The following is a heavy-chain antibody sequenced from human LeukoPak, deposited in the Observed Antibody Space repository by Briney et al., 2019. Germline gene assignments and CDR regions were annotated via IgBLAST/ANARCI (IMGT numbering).Heavy chain of an antibody. CDR2: IYYSGST. Sequence: SETLSLTCTVSGGSISGYYWSWFRQPPGKGPEYVGYIYYSGSTNYNPSLKSRVTTSVDTSKNQFSLKLTSVTTADTAVYYCVRIEGGGYAASWGQGTLVTVSS. J-gene: IGHJ5*02. CDR3: VRIEGGGYAAS. D-gene: IGHD5-12*01. CDR1: GGSISGYY. V-gene: IGHV4-59*01.